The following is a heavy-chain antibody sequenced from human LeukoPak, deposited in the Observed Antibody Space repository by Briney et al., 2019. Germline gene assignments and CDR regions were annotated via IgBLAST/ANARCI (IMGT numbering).Heavy chain of an antibody. CDR2: INPSGGST. V-gene: IGHV1-46*01. Sequence: ASVKVSCKASGYTFTSYYMHWVRQAPGQGLEWMGIINPSGGSTSYAQKFQGRVTMTRDMSTSTVYMELSSLRSEDTAVYYCARVSMVRGVESDAFDIWGQGTMVTVSS. CDR3: ARVSMVRGVESDAFDI. D-gene: IGHD3-10*01. J-gene: IGHJ3*02. CDR1: GYTFTSYY.